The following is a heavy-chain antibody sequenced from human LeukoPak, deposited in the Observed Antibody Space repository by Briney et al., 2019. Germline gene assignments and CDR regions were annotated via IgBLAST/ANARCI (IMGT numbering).Heavy chain of an antibody. CDR2: IYHSGST. CDR3: ARDLQTRGAFDI. CDR1: GGSISSGGYY. J-gene: IGHJ3*02. Sequence: PSETLSLTCTVSGGSISSGGYYWSWIRQPPGKGLEWIGYIYHSGSTYYNPSLKSRVTISVDRSKNQFSLKLSSVTAADTAVYYCARDLQTRGAFDIWGQGTMVTVSS. V-gene: IGHV4-30-2*01.